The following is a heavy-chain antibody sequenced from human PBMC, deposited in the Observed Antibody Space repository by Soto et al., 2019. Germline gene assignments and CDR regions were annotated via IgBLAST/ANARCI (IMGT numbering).Heavy chain of an antibody. J-gene: IGHJ5*02. CDR3: ALSGLAERRASDWFDP. CDR1: VGSITGYY. D-gene: IGHD1-1*01. CDR2: IYYTGSS. V-gene: IGHV4-59*04. Sequence: SETLSLTCTVSVGSITGYYWSWIRQSPGKGLEWIGNIYYTGSSYFNPSLTGRVTVSVDMSKNQVSLKVKSVTAADTAVYFCALSGLAERRASDWFDPWGQGTLVTVSS.